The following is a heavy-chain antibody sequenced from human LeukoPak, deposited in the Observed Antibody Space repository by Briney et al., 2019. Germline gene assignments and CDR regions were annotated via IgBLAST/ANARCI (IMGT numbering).Heavy chain of an antibody. Sequence: SGPTLVKPTQTLTLTCTFSGFSLSTSGVGVGWIRQPPGKALEWLALIYWDDDKRYSPSLKSRLTITKDTSKNQVVLTMTNMDPVDTATYYCAHSRGELENTYYYYYYMDVWGKGTTVTVSS. CDR3: AHSRGELENTYYYYYYMDV. CDR1: GFSLSTSGVG. J-gene: IGHJ6*03. CDR2: IYWDDDK. D-gene: IGHD1-26*01. V-gene: IGHV2-5*02.